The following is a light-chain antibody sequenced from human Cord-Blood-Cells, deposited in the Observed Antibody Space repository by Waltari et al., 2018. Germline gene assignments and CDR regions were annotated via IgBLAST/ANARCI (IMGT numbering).Light chain of an antibody. CDR2: EGS. V-gene: IGLV2-23*01. CDR3: CSYAGSSNWV. Sequence: QSALPQTASVSGSPGQSITISCTGTSSDVGGYNLVPWYQQHPCKAPQLMNYEGSKRPSGVSNRFSGSKSGNTASLTISGLQAEDEADYYCCSYAGSSNWVFGGGTKLTVL. J-gene: IGLJ3*02. CDR1: SSDVGGYNL.